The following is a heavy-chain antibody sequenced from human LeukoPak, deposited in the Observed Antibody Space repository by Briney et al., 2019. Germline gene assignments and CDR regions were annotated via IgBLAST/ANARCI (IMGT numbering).Heavy chain of an antibody. CDR3: ARYYYYGMDV. J-gene: IGHJ6*02. Sequence: PSETLSLTCAVYGGSFSGYYWSWIRQPPGKGLEWVGEINHSGSTNYNPSLKSRVTISVDTSKNQFSLKLSSVTAADTAAYYCARYYYYGMDVWGQGTTVTVSS. CDR2: INHSGST. V-gene: IGHV4-34*01. CDR1: GGSFSGYY.